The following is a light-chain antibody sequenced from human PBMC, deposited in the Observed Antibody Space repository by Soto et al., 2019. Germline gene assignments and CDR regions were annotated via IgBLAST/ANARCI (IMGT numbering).Light chain of an antibody. CDR1: QTVTSSY. Sequence: EIVLTQSPGTLSLSPGEGATLSCRASQTVTSSYFAWYQQKPGQAPRLLISGASSRATAVPDRFSGSGSGTDFTLTISRLEPEDFAVYYCHQYGSSPWTFGQGTEAEIK. CDR3: HQYGSSPWT. J-gene: IGKJ1*01. V-gene: IGKV3-20*01. CDR2: GAS.